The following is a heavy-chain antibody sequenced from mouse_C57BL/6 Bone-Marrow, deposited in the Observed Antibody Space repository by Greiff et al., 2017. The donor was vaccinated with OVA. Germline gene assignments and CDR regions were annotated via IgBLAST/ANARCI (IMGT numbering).Heavy chain of an antibody. CDR2: IYPRSGNT. Sequence: QVQLQQSGAELARPGASVKLSCKASGYTFTSYGISWVKQRTGPGLEWIGEIYPRSGNTYYNEKFKGKATLTADKSSSTAYMELRSLTSEDSAVYFCARERGNYQAWFAYWGQGTLVTVSA. D-gene: IGHD2-1*01. V-gene: IGHV1-81*01. CDR3: ARERGNYQAWFAY. J-gene: IGHJ3*01. CDR1: GYTFTSYG.